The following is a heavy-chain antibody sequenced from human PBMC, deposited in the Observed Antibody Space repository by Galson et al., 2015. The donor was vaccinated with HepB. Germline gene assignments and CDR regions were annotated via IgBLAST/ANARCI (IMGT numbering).Heavy chain of an antibody. J-gene: IGHJ3*02. Sequence: SLRLSCAASGFTVSSNYMSWVRQAPGKGLEWVSVVYSGGSTYYADSVKGRFTISRDNSKNMLYLQMNSLRAEDTAVYYCARDHRDGYNPGAFDIWGQGTMVTVSS. V-gene: IGHV3-53*01. CDR2: VYSGGST. CDR3: ARDHRDGYNPGAFDI. CDR1: GFTVSSNY. D-gene: IGHD5-24*01.